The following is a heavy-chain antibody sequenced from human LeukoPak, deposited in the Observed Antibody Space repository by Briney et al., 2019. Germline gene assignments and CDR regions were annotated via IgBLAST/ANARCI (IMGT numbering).Heavy chain of an antibody. CDR3: ARDPGYYYDSSGYYDY. Sequence: PSETLSLTCSVSGDSITSYYWSWIRQPAGKGLEWIGRIYTSDITNYNPSLESRVTMSLDTSKNQFSLKLSSVTAADTAVYYCARDPGYYYDSSGYYDYWGQGTLVTVSS. V-gene: IGHV4-4*07. CDR1: GDSITSYY. CDR2: IYTSDIT. D-gene: IGHD3-22*01. J-gene: IGHJ4*02.